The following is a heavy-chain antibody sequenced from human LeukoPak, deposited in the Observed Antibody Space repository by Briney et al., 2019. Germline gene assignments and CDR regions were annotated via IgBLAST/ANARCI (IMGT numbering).Heavy chain of an antibody. Sequence: PSETLSLTCAVYGGSFSVYYWNWIRQPPGKGLEWIGEINHSGSTEYNPSLKSRVTISVDTFKNQFSLNLSSVTAADTAVYYCARGGRDDYNYSHYYYYYMDVWGKGTTVTVSS. J-gene: IGHJ6*03. CDR1: GGSFSVYY. CDR3: ARGGRDDYNYSHYYYYYMDV. D-gene: IGHD5-24*01. V-gene: IGHV4-34*01. CDR2: INHSGST.